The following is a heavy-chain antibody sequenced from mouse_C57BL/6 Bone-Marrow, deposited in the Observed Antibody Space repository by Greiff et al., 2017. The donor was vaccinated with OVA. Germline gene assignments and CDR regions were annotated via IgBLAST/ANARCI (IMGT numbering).Heavy chain of an antibody. Sequence: QVQLQQSGAELVRPGTSVKVSCKASGYAFTNYLIEWVKQRPGQGLEWIGVINPGSGGTNYNEKFKGKATLTADKSSSTAYMQLSSLTSEDSAVYFCARPWGNPRFLAYWGQGTLVTVSA. CDR1: GYAFTNYL. J-gene: IGHJ3*01. CDR2: INPGSGGT. CDR3: ARPWGNPRFLAY. V-gene: IGHV1-54*01. D-gene: IGHD2-1*01.